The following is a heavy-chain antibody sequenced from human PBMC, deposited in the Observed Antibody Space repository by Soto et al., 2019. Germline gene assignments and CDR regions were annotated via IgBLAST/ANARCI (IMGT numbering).Heavy chain of an antibody. D-gene: IGHD2-15*01. J-gene: IGHJ4*02. V-gene: IGHV4-30-2*01. CDR2: IYHSGST. CDR3: ARTVVSVPSFDY. Sequence: QLQLQESGSGLVKPSQTLSLTCAVSGGSISSGGYSWSWIRQPPGKGLEWIGYIYHSGSTYYNTSLKSRVTISVDRSKHQFYLKLSSVNAADTAVYYCARTVVSVPSFDYWGQGTLVTVSS. CDR1: GGSISSGGYS.